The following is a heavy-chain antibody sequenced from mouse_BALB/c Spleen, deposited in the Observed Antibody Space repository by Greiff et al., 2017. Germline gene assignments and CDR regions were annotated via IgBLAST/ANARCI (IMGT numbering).Heavy chain of an antibody. Sequence: EVHLVESGGGLVKPGGSLKLSCAASGFTFSSYAMSWVRQTPEKRLEWVASISSGGSTYYPDSVKGRFTISRDNARNILYLQMSSLRSEDTAMYYCARGKTTAHAMDYWGQGTSVTVSS. CDR2: ISSGGST. CDR1: GFTFSSYA. D-gene: IGHD1-2*01. V-gene: IGHV5-6-5*01. J-gene: IGHJ4*01. CDR3: ARGKTTAHAMDY.